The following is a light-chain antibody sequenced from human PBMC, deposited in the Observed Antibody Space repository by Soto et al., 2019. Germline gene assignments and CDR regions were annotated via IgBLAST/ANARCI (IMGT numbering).Light chain of an antibody. CDR3: QQYVDSWT. CDR2: GAS. CDR1: QTISNSH. Sequence: EFVLTQSPDTLSLSPGERATLSCMASQTISNSHLAWHQQKPGQAPRLLIFGASNRAAGIPDRFSGSGSGTDFTLTISRLEPEDFAVYYCQQYVDSWTFSQGTKVDIK. J-gene: IGKJ1*01. V-gene: IGKV3-20*01.